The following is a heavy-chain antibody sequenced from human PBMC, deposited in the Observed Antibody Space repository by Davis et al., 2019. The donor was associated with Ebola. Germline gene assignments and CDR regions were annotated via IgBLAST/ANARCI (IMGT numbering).Heavy chain of an antibody. D-gene: IGHD3-16*02. CDR3: ATDTINPRSRRVWYFDL. Sequence: PGGSLRLSCAASGFTFSNAWMSWVRQAPGKGLEWVSAISGSGGSTYYADSVKGRFTISRDNSKNTLYLQMNSLRAEDTAVYYCATDTINPRSRRVWYFDLWGRGTLVTVSS. CDR1: GFTFSNAW. J-gene: IGHJ2*01. V-gene: IGHV3-23*01. CDR2: ISGSGGST.